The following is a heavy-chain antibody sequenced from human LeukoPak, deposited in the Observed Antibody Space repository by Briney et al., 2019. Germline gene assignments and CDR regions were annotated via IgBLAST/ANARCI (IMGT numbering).Heavy chain of an antibody. D-gene: IGHD3-22*01. Sequence: GGSLRLSCAASGFTFSDYYMSWIRQAPGKGLEWVSYISSSGSTIYYADSVKGRFTISRDNAKNSLYLQMSSLRAEDTAVYYCARASTYYYDSSGYYPLDLWGRGTLVTVSS. J-gene: IGHJ2*01. CDR3: ARASTYYYDSSGYYPLDL. CDR1: GFTFSDYY. V-gene: IGHV3-11*01. CDR2: ISSSGSTI.